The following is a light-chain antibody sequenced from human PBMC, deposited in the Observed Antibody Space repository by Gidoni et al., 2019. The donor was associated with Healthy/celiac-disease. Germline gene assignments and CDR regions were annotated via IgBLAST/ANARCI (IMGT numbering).Light chain of an antibody. Sequence: EIAMTQSPATLSVSPGERATLSCRASQSVSSNFAWYQQKPGQAPRLLIYGASTRATGIPARFSGSGSGTEFTLTISSLQSEDFAVYYCQQYNNWPLYTFGQGTKLEIK. J-gene: IGKJ2*01. CDR1: QSVSSN. V-gene: IGKV3-15*01. CDR2: GAS. CDR3: QQYNNWPLYT.